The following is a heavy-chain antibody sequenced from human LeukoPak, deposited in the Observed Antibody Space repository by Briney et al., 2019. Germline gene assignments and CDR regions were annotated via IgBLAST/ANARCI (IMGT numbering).Heavy chain of an antibody. CDR2: ISAYNGNT. Sequence: APVKVSCKASGYTFTSYGISWVRQAPGEGLEWMGWISAYNGNTNYAQKLQGRVTMTTDTSTSTAYMELRSLRSDDTAVYYCARDTLVRGVYYYYYYMDVWGKGTTVTVSS. J-gene: IGHJ6*03. CDR1: GYTFTSYG. V-gene: IGHV1-18*01. D-gene: IGHD3-10*01. CDR3: ARDTLVRGVYYYYYYMDV.